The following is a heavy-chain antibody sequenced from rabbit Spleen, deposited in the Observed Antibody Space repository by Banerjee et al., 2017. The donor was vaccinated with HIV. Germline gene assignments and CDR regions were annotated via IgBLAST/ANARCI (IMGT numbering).Heavy chain of an antibody. V-gene: IGHV1S45*01. CDR1: GFPFSEKAV. CDR3: ARDPYATSSGAAYTL. J-gene: IGHJ4*01. Sequence: QEQLVESGGGLVKPGTSLTLTCKASGFPFSEKAVMCWVRQAPGKGLTWIACINVVTGKAVYASWAKGRFTFSRTSSTTVTLQMTSLTAADTATYFCARDPYATSSGAAYTLWGPGTLVTVS. CDR2: INVVTGKA. D-gene: IGHD1-1*01.